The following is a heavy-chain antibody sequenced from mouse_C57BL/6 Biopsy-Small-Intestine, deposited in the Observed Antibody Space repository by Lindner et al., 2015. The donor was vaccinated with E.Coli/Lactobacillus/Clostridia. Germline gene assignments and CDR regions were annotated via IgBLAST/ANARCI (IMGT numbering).Heavy chain of an antibody. Sequence: SVKVSCKASGYTFTNYNIHWVRQAPGQGLEWMGRISPDSGATNYAQKFQGRVTMTRDTSINTLYMELNSLKSDDTAVYYCARISGLVVAGTGADAFEVWGQGTMVTVSS. CDR3: ARISGLVVAGTGADAFEV. D-gene: IGHD4-1*01. J-gene: IGHJ3*01. V-gene: IGHV1-54*02. CDR1: GYTFTNYN. CDR2: ISPDSGAT.